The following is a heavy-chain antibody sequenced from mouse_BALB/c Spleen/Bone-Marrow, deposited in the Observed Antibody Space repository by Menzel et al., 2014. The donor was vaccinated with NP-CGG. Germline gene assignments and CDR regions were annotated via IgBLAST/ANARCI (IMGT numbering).Heavy chain of an antibody. CDR3: TKEGYGRNFEY. V-gene: IGHV3-1*02. J-gene: IGHJ2*01. CDR2: MHYSGGS. Sequence: EVQGVESGPDLVNPSQSLSLTCTVTGYSITRGYNWHWIRQFPGNKLEWMGYMHYSGGSNYNPSLKSQISITRDTSKNQFFLQLNSVTAEDTATYFCTKEGYGRNFEYWGQGTTLTVSS. D-gene: IGHD1-1*01. CDR1: GYSITRGYN.